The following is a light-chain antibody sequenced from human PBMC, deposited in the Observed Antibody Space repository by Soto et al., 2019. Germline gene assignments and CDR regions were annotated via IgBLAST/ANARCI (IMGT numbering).Light chain of an antibody. CDR2: QVS. CDR1: QTFVYRDGNTY. J-gene: IGKJ2*01. V-gene: IGKV2-30*01. Sequence: VVMTQSPLSLPVTLGQPASISCKSSQTFVYRDGNTYLNWFQQRPGQSPRRLIYQVSHRDSGVSDRFSGSGSGTNFTLKISRVEAEDVGVYYCVQGTHWPPFTFGKGTKLEIK. CDR3: VQGTHWPPFT.